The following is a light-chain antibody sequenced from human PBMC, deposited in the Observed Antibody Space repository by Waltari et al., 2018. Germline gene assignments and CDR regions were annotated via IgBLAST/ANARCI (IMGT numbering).Light chain of an antibody. CDR3: QQYNGNSRT. J-gene: IGKJ1*01. Sequence: DIQTTPSPSTLSAPVGDRYPFTCRASQSLNNWLAWSQQKPGKSPKLLLYKASTLENGVPPRFSGSGSGTECTLTISSLQPDDVATYYCQQYNGNSRTFGQGTKVEIK. V-gene: IGKV1-5*03. CDR2: KAS. CDR1: QSLNNW.